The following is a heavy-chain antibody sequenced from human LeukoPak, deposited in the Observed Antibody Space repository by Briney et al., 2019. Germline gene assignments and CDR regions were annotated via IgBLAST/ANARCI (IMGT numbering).Heavy chain of an antibody. CDR2: ISSSSSYI. CDR3: ARHHDTAFDY. D-gene: IGHD5-18*01. J-gene: IGHJ4*02. CDR1: GFTFGHYS. V-gene: IGHV3-21*01. Sequence: PGGSLRLSCAASGFTFGHYSMNWVRQAPGKGLEWVSSISSSSSYIYYADSVKGRFTISRDDAKNSLFLQMNSLRAEDSAVYYCARHHDTAFDYWGQGTLVTVSS.